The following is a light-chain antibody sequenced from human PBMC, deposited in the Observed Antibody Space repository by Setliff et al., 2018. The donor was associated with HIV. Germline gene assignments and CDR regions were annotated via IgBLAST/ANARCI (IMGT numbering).Light chain of an antibody. V-gene: IGLV2-23*02. CDR1: SSDVGNYNL. J-gene: IGLJ1*01. CDR3: CSYAGSSTYV. Sequence: QSVLTQPASVSGSPGQSITIPCTGTSSDVGNYNLVSWYQQHPGTAPKLIIYEVTKRPSGVSNRFSGSKSGNTASLTISGLQAEDESDYYCCSYAGSSTYVFGSGTKSPS. CDR2: EVT.